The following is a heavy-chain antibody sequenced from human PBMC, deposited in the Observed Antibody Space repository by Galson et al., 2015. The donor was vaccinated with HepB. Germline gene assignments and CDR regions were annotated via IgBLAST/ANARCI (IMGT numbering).Heavy chain of an antibody. J-gene: IGHJ3*02. CDR2: IYPGDSDT. CDR1: GYSFTSYW. Sequence: QSGAEVKKPGESLKISCKGSGYSFTSYWIGWVRQMPGKGLEWMGIIYPGDSDTRYSPSFQGQVTISADKSISTAYLQWSSLKASDTAMYYCARLSRGYSGYDSDPGGAFDIWGQGTMVTVSS. D-gene: IGHD5-12*01. V-gene: IGHV5-51*01. CDR3: ARLSRGYSGYDSDPGGAFDI.